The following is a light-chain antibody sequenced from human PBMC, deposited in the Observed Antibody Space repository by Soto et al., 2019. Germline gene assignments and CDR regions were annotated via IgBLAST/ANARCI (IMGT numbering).Light chain of an antibody. CDR2: EVS. Sequence: QSVLTQPASVSGSPGQSITISCTGTSSDVGGYNYVSWYQQHPGKDPKLMIYEVSNRPSGVSNRFSASKSGNTASLTISGLQAEDEADYYCSSYTSSSTQVFGTGTKVTVL. CDR3: SSYTSSSTQV. J-gene: IGLJ1*01. V-gene: IGLV2-14*01. CDR1: SSDVGGYNY.